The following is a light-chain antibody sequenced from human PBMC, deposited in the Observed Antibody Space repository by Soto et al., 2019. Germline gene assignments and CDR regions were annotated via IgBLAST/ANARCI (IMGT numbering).Light chain of an antibody. CDR2: AAS. Sequence: IHLTHSPSFLSASVGDRVTITFLSSQGISSYLAWYQQKPGKVPKLLIHAASTLQSGVPSRFSGSGSGTEFTLTISSLQPEDFATYYCQQYKNYSPLTFGGGTKVDIK. CDR3: QQYKNYSPLT. V-gene: IGKV1-9*01. J-gene: IGKJ4*01. CDR1: QGISSY.